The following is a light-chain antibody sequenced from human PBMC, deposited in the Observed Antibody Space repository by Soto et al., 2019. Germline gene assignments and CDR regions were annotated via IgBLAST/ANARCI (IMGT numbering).Light chain of an antibody. CDR1: SSNIGTNY. CDR2: RNN. V-gene: IGLV1-47*01. CDR3: AAWDDSMSGGG. J-gene: IGLJ3*02. Sequence: QSVLTQPPSASGTPGQRVTISCSGSSSNIGTNYVYWYQQLSGTATILLIYRNNQRPAGVPVRFSGSKSGTSASLAISGLRSEDEADYYCAAWDDSMSGGGFGGGTQVAVL.